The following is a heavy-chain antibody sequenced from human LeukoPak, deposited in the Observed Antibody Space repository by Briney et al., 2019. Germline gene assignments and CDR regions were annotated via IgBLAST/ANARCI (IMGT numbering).Heavy chain of an antibody. CDR2: INPNSGDT. CDR1: GYTFTGYY. J-gene: IGHJ4*02. D-gene: IGHD6-13*01. CDR3: ARGIAAAANYFDY. V-gene: IGHV1-2*02. Sequence: ASVEVSCTASGYTFTGYYMHWVRQAPGQGLEWLGWINPNSGDTNFAQKFQGRVTMTRDTSISTAYMELSRLRSDDTAVYYCARGIAAAANYFDYWGQGTLVTVSS.